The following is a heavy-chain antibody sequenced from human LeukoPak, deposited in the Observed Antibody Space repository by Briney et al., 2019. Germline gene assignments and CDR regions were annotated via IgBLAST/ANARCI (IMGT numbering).Heavy chain of an antibody. CDR3: ARAYSGYYSNWFDP. CDR1: GGSISSSSYY. CDR2: IYYSGST. J-gene: IGHJ5*02. D-gene: IGHD3-22*01. Sequence: SETLSLTCTVSGGSISSSSYYWGWIRQPPGKGLEWIGSIYYSGSTNYNPSLKSRVTISVDTSKNQFSLKPSSVTAADTAVYYCARAYSGYYSNWFDPWGQGTLVTVSS. V-gene: IGHV4-39*07.